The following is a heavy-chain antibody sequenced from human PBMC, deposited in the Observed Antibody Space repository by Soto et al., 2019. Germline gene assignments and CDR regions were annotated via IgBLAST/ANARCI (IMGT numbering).Heavy chain of an antibody. CDR2: ISYDGSNK. J-gene: IGHJ6*02. Sequence: GGSLRLSCAASGFTFSSYAMHWVRQAPGKGLEWVAVISYDGSNKYYADSVKGRFTISRDNSKNTLYLQMNSLRAEDTAVYYCARDYDILTPYYYYGMDVWGQGTTVTVSS. CDR3: ARDYDILTPYYYYGMDV. CDR1: GFTFSSYA. D-gene: IGHD3-9*01. V-gene: IGHV3-30-3*01.